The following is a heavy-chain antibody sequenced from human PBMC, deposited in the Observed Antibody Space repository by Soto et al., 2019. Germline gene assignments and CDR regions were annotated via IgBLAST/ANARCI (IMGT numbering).Heavy chain of an antibody. CDR3: ARDRAATGSLFVY. V-gene: IGHV3-30-3*01. CDR2: ISYDGSNK. Sequence: GGSLRLSCAASGFTFSSYAMHWVRQAPGKGLEWVAVISYDGSNKYYADSVKGRFTISRDNSKNTLYLQMNSLRAEDTAVYYCARDRAATGSLFVYWGQGTLVSVS. J-gene: IGHJ4*02. D-gene: IGHD2-15*01. CDR1: GFTFSSYA.